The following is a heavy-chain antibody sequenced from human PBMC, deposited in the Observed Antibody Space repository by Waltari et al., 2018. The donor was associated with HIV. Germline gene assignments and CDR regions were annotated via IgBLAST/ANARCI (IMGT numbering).Heavy chain of an antibody. J-gene: IGHJ4*02. CDR2: FWSDGVEV. CDR3: TRGYSSSRWIPLYH. Sequence: QVQLVESGGGVVQPGTSLTLSCAGSGFTFSNFAFHWVRQSPGKGLEWLAVFWSDGVEVSYADSVKGRFTISKDSSQKTLYLHLTSLRAEDTALYYCTRGYSSSRWIPLYHWGRGTLVTVSS. V-gene: IGHV3-33*01. D-gene: IGHD6-6*01. CDR1: GFTFSNFA.